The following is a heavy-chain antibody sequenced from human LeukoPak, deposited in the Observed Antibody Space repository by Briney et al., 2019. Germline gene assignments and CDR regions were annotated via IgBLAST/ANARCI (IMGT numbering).Heavy chain of an antibody. V-gene: IGHV1-69*06. CDR3: TRHYDSSGYPSLNYFDY. D-gene: IGHD3-22*01. Sequence: SVKVSCKASGGTFSTYAISWVRQAPGQGLEWMGRVIPMFGTAGYAQKFQGRVTITADKSTSTAYMELSSLRSEDTAVYYCTRHYDSSGYPSLNYFDYWGQGTLVTVSS. CDR1: GGTFSTYA. CDR2: VIPMFGTA. J-gene: IGHJ4*02.